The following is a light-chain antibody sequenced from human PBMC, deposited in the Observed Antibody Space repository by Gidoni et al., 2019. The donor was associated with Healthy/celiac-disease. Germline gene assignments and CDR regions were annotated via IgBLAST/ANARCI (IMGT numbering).Light chain of an antibody. Sequence: EIVLTQSPGTLSLSPGERATLSCRASQSVSSSYLAWYQQKPGQAPRRLIYGASSRATGIPDRFSGSGSGTDFTLTISRLEPEDFAVYYCQQYGSSPFTFGPGTKVDIK. CDR3: QQYGSSPFT. J-gene: IGKJ3*01. CDR2: GAS. CDR1: QSVSSSY. V-gene: IGKV3-20*01.